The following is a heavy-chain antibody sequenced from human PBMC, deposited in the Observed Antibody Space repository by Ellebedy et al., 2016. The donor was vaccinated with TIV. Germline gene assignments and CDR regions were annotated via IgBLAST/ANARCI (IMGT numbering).Heavy chain of an antibody. D-gene: IGHD6-19*01. Sequence: GESLKISCAASGFTFSDYYMNWIRQAPGKGLEWVSVIYSGGSTYYADSVKGRFTISRDNSKNTLYLQMNSLRAEDTAVYYCAKGLDSSGWYVGDYWGQGTLVTVSS. J-gene: IGHJ4*02. V-gene: IGHV3-53*01. CDR3: AKGLDSSGWYVGDY. CDR1: GFTFSDYY. CDR2: IYSGGST.